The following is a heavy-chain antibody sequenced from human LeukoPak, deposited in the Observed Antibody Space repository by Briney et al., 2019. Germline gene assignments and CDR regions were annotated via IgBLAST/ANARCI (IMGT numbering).Heavy chain of an antibody. V-gene: IGHV4-59*01. CDR1: GGSISSYY. D-gene: IGHD6-19*01. CDR2: IYYSGST. J-gene: IGHJ4*02. CDR3: ARDLYSSGWYYYDY. Sequence: DPSETLSLTCTVSGGSISSYYWSWIRQPPGKGLEWIGYIYYSGSTNYNPSLKSRVTISVDTSKNQFSLKLSSVTAADTAVYYCARDLYSSGWYYYDYWGQGTLVTVSS.